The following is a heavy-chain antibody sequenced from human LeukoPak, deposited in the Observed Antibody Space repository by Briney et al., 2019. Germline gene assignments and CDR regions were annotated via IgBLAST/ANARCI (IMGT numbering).Heavy chain of an antibody. D-gene: IGHD2-15*01. J-gene: IGHJ4*02. CDR3: ARDHQEYCSGGSCTFFDY. CDR2: IKEDGGEK. CDR1: GFTFSRYW. Sequence: GGSLRLSCAASGFTFSRYWMSWVRQAPGKGLEWVANIKEDGGEKFHVDSVKGRFTISRDNAKNSLYLQMNTLRAEDTAVYYCARDHQEYCSGGSCTFFDYWGQGTLVTVSS. V-gene: IGHV3-7*01.